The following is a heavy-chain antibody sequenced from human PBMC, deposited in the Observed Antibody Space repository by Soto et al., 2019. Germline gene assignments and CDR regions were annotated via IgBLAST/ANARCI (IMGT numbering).Heavy chain of an antibody. V-gene: IGHV3-30-3*01. Sequence: GGSLRLSCAASGFTFSSYAMHWVRQAPGKGLEWVAVISYDGSNKYYADSVKGRFTISRDNSKNTLYLQMNSLRAEDTAVYYCAREKGFGELGSAGYYGMDVWGQGTTVTVSS. CDR2: ISYDGSNK. J-gene: IGHJ6*02. D-gene: IGHD3-10*01. CDR3: AREKGFGELGSAGYYGMDV. CDR1: GFTFSSYA.